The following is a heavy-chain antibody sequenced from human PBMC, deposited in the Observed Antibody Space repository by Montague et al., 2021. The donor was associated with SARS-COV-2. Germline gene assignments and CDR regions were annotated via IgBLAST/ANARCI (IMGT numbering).Heavy chain of an antibody. J-gene: IGHJ6*02. CDR3: ARVRGAALYFGEVGYYGMVV. Sequence: TLSLTCTVSGASVTTGHYYWSWIRQSAGKGLEWIGRVYPSGNTNYNPSLRSRVSISVDMSKNQISLKLSSVTAADTAVYYCARVRGAALYFGEVGYYGMVVWGQGTTVTASS. CDR2: VYPSGNT. V-gene: IGHV4-61*02. CDR1: GASVTTGHYY. D-gene: IGHD3-10*01.